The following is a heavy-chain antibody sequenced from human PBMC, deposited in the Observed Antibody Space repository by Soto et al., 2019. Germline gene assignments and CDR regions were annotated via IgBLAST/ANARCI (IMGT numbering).Heavy chain of an antibody. CDR3: ARARSAIFGFDY. CDR2: IYYSGST. D-gene: IGHD3-3*01. J-gene: IGHJ4*02. V-gene: IGHV4-59*01. Sequence: QVQLQESGPGLVKPSETLSLTCTVSGGSISSYYWSWIRQPPGKGLEWIGYIYYSGSTNYNPSLKRRVTISVDTSKNQFSLKLSSVTAADTAVYYCARARSAIFGFDYWGQGTLVTVSS. CDR1: GGSISSYY.